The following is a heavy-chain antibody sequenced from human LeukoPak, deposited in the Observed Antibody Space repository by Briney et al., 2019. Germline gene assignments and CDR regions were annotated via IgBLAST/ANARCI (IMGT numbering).Heavy chain of an antibody. J-gene: IGHJ4*02. V-gene: IGHV7-4-1*02. D-gene: IGHD4-11*01. Sequence: ASVQVFCKASGYTFTTYAIHCVRQAPGQRLEWMGWINTINGNPTYAQGFTGRFAFSLDTSVRTAYLQVNSLKGEDTAVYYCVREYSTMAFDYWGQGTLVTVSS. CDR3: VREYSTMAFDY. CDR2: INTINGNP. CDR1: GYTFTTYA.